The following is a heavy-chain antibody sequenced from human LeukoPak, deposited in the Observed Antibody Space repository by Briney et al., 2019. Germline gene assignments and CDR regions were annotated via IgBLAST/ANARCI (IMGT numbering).Heavy chain of an antibody. CDR2: VSDIGGYA. D-gene: IGHD2-8*01. J-gene: IGHJ4*02. CDR1: RFTFNNYA. V-gene: IGHV3-23*01. Sequence: PGGSLRLSCVPSRFTFNNYAMCWVRQAPGRGVEWVSGVSDIGGYAFYADCVRGRFTISRENSNKTVYLQMNSLRAEDTPMHYCAKDRPPGVSPLLDYWGQGILVRVFS. CDR3: AKDRPPGVSPLLDY.